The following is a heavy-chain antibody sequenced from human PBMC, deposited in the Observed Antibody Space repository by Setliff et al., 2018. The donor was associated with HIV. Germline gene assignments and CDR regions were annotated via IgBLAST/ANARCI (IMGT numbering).Heavy chain of an antibody. CDR1: GGTFTSYV. Sequence: SVKVSCKASGGTFTSYVISWVRQAPGQGLEWMGGIIPILGIASYSQKFQGRVTMSLDTSKNQFSLKLTSVTAADTAVYYCGRQAWDHQSSGYFVDYWGQGTLVTVSS. D-gene: IGHD6-19*01. J-gene: IGHJ4*02. CDR3: GRQAWDHQSSGYFVDY. CDR2: IIPILGIA. V-gene: IGHV1-69*10.